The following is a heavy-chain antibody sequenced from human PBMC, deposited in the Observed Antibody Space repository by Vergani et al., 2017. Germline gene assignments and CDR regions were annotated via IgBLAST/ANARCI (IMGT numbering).Heavy chain of an antibody. CDR2: IQFDGSNQ. CDR3: AKPFRGWGMAS. V-gene: IGHV3-30*02. D-gene: IGHD3-16*01. CDR1: GFTLSNYD. J-gene: IGHJ5*02. Sequence: QVQLVESGGGVVQRGGSLRLSCATSGFTLSNYDMQWIRQGPGKGLEFVAFIQFDGSNQYYADSVKGRFTLSRDFSKNTLYLQMNSLRTDDTATYYCAKPFRGWGMASWGQGTQVLVSS.